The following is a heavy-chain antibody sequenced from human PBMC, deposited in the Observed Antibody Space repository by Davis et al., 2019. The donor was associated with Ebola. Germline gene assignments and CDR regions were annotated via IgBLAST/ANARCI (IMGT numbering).Heavy chain of an antibody. J-gene: IGHJ6*02. D-gene: IGHD2-2*02. CDR1: GYTLTELS. CDR2: FDPEDGET. V-gene: IGHV1-24*01. CDR3: AAESYTTIQPGNPAQGTMDV. Sequence: AASVKVSCKVSGYTLTELSMHWVRQAPGKGLEWMGGFDPEDGETIYAQKFQGRVTMTEDTSTDTAYMELSSLRSEDTAVYYCAAESYTTIQPGNPAQGTMDVWGQGTTVTVSS.